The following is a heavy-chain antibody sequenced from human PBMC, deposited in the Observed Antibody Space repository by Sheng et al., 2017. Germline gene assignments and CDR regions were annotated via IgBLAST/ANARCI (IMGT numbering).Heavy chain of an antibody. Sequence: EVQLVESGGGLVQPGGSLRLSCVASGFTFSSYEMNWVRQAPGKGLEWVSYISSSGSTIYYADSVRGRFTISRDNAKNSLYLQMNSLRAEDTAVYYCARSQYSSSSDYWGQGTLVTVSS. CDR2: ISSSGSTI. J-gene: IGHJ4*02. V-gene: IGHV3-48*03. CDR1: GFTFSSYE. D-gene: IGHD6-6*01. CDR3: ARSQYSSSSDY.